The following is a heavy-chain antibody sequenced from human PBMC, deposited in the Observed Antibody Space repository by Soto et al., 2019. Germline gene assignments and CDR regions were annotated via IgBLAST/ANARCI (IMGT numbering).Heavy chain of an antibody. CDR1: GGSFSGYY. J-gene: IGHJ6*02. CDR3: ARWEHDHGKMDV. V-gene: IGHV4-34*01. D-gene: IGHD1-26*01. Sequence: PSETLSLTCAVYGGSFSGYYWTWIRQPPGTGLEWIGEINHSGSTNYNPSLKSRVTISVDTSKNQFSLQLTSVTPADTAVYYCARWEHDHGKMDVWGRGTTVTVSS. CDR2: INHSGST.